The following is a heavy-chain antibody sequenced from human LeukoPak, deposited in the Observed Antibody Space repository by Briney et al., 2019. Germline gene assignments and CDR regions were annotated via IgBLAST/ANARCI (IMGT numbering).Heavy chain of an antibody. Sequence: GGSLRLSCAASGFTFSNAWMSWVRQAPGKGLEWVGRIKSKTDGGTTDYAAPVEGRFTISRDDSKNTLYLQMNSLKTEDTAVSYCTTDRPLWFGELLVDYWGQGTLVTVSS. D-gene: IGHD3-10*01. J-gene: IGHJ4*02. CDR1: GFTFSNAW. CDR3: TTDRPLWFGELLVDY. V-gene: IGHV3-15*01. CDR2: IKSKTDGGTT.